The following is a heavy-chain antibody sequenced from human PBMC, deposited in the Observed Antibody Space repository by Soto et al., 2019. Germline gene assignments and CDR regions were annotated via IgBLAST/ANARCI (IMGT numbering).Heavy chain of an antibody. CDR1: GFTFSSFA. CDR2: LSGFGSSA. J-gene: IGHJ4*02. D-gene: IGHD1-26*01. CDR3: SKDLQDSGAYEAGMVPFDL. V-gene: IGHV3-23*01. Sequence: EVQLLESGGGLVQPGGSLKLSCVASGFTFSSFAMSWVRQAPGKGLEWVSGLSGFGSSAYYADSVKGRFTISRDNSKRTVYLQLNSLTVDDKAVYYCSKDLQDSGAYEAGMVPFDLWGQGALVTVSS.